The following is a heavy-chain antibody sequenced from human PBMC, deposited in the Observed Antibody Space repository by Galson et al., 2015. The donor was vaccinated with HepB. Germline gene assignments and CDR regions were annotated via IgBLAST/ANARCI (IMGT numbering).Heavy chain of an antibody. D-gene: IGHD3-3*01. Sequence: SLRLSCAASGFTVSDNYTSWVRQAPGKGLEWVSLIYTGGRTYYADSVKGRFTISRDYSKNMLFLQMNSLRSEDTAVYYCARDSPHYDFWRGYFDHWGQGTLVTVSS. V-gene: IGHV3-66*02. CDR1: GFTVSDNY. CDR3: ARDSPHYDFWRGYFDH. CDR2: IYTGGRT. J-gene: IGHJ4*02.